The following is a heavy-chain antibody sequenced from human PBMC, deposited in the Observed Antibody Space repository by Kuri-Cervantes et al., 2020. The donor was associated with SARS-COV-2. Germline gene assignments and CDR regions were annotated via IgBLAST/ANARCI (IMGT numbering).Heavy chain of an antibody. CDR2: IYNVGST. D-gene: IGHD1-26*01. V-gene: IGHV3-53*01. Sequence: GESLKISCAASGFTVSSNYMSWVRQAPGKGLKCVSVIYNVGSTYYAESVKGRFTISRDNSKNTLYLQMNSLRAEDTAVYYCARGKVSGTYFGYFDYWGPGTLVTVSS. CDR1: GFTVSSNY. CDR3: ARGKVSGTYFGYFDY. J-gene: IGHJ4*02.